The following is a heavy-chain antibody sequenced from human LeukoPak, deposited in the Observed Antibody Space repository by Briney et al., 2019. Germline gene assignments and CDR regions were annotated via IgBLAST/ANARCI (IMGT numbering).Heavy chain of an antibody. Sequence: GGSLRLSCAASGFTFSSYGMHWVRQAPGKGLEWVSAISGSGGTTYYADSVKGRFTVSRDNSKNTLYLQMNSLRAEDTAVYYCAKGSISSGWYWGQGTLVTVSS. CDR3: AKGSISSGWY. V-gene: IGHV3-23*01. CDR1: GFTFSSYG. D-gene: IGHD6-19*01. CDR2: ISGSGGTT. J-gene: IGHJ4*02.